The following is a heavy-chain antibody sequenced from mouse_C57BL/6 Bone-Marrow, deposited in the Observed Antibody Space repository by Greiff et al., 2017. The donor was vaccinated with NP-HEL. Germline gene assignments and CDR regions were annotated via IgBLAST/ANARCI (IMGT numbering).Heavy chain of an antibody. CDR1: GFSLTSYG. Sequence: VQGVESGPGLVAPSQSLSITCTVSGFSLTSYGVDWVRQSPGKGLEWLGVIWGVGSTNYNSALKSRLSISKDNSKSQVFLKMNSLQTDDTAMYYCASEVVVATRFAYWGQGTLVTVSA. CDR3: ASEVVVATRFAY. V-gene: IGHV2-6*01. D-gene: IGHD1-1*01. CDR2: IWGVGST. J-gene: IGHJ3*01.